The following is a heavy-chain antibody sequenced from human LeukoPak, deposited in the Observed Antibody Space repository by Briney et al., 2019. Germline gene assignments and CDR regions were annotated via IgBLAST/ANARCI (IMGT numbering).Heavy chain of an antibody. CDR2: TSYDESNK. J-gene: IGHJ4*02. V-gene: IGHV3-30*19. D-gene: IGHD6-13*01. CDR1: GFTFSSYG. CDR3: ARDGEKQQLVRCFDY. Sequence: GGSLRLSCAASGFTFSSYGMHWVRQAPGRGLEWVAVTSYDESNKFYADSVKGRFTISRDNSKNTLYLQMNSLRVEDTAVYYCARDGEKQQLVRCFDYWGQGTLVTVSS.